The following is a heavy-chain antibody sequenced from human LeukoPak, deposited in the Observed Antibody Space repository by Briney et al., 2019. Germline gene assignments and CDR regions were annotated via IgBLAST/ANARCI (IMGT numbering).Heavy chain of an antibody. Sequence: ASVKVSCKASGYTFTSYGISWVRQAPGQGLEWMGWISAYNGNTNYAQKLQGRVTMTTDTSTSTAYMELRSLRSDDTAVYYCARTYQRLYPGYLDYWGQGTLVTVSS. CDR2: ISAYNGNT. J-gene: IGHJ4*02. CDR3: ARTYQRLYPGYLDY. D-gene: IGHD2-2*02. CDR1: GYTFTSYG. V-gene: IGHV1-18*04.